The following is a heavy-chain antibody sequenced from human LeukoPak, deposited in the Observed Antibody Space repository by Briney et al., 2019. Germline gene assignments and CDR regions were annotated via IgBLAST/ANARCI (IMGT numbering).Heavy chain of an antibody. CDR3: ARGAKLLWFDP. J-gene: IGHJ5*02. D-gene: IGHD4-23*01. CDR1: GLTFTNHA. V-gene: IGHV3-23*01. CDR2: ISDSGGAT. Sequence: GGSLRLSCAASGLTFTNHAMTWVRQAPGKGPEWVSTISDSGGATYYVDSVKGRFTISRDNSKNTVYLQMNSLRVEDTAVYYCARGAKLLWFDPWGQGTLVSVSS.